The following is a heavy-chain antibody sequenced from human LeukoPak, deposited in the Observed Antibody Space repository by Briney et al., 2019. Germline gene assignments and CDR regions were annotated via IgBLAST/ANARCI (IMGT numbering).Heavy chain of an antibody. CDR3: ASGSFRSGWYGDY. CDR2: IYPGDSDT. V-gene: IGHV5-51*01. J-gene: IGHJ4*02. Sequence: GESLKISCKGFGYSFTSYWIGWVRQMPGKGLEWMGIIYPGDSDTRYSPSFQGQVTISADKSISTAYLQWSSLEASDTAMYYCASGSFRSGWYGDYWGQGTLVTVSS. D-gene: IGHD6-19*01. CDR1: GYSFTSYW.